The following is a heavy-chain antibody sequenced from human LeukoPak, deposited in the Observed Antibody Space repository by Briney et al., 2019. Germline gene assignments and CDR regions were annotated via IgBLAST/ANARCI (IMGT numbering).Heavy chain of an antibody. D-gene: IGHD3-22*01. Sequence: PSETLSLTCTVSGGSISSSSYYWGWIRQPPGKGLEWIGSIYYSGSTYYNPSLKSRVTISVDTSKNQFSLKLSSVTAADTAVYYCARPPWYYDSSGAFPWGQGTLVTVSS. CDR1: GGSISSSSYY. CDR3: ARPPWYYDSSGAFP. V-gene: IGHV4-39*01. J-gene: IGHJ5*02. CDR2: IYYSGST.